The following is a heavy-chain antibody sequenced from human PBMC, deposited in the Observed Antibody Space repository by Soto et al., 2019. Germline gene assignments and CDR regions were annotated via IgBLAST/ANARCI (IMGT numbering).Heavy chain of an antibody. CDR1: GGTFSSYV. Sequence: QVQLVQSGAEVKKPGSSVKVSCKASGGTFSSYVISWVRQAPGQGLEWMGGIIPIFGTANYAQKFQGRVTIPADESTSIGYMELTSLRSENTVVYYCERLECSGDSCYYYGMDVWGQGTTVTVSS. CDR3: ERLECSGDSCYYYGMDV. V-gene: IGHV1-69*12. D-gene: IGHD2-15*01. J-gene: IGHJ6*02. CDR2: IIPIFGTA.